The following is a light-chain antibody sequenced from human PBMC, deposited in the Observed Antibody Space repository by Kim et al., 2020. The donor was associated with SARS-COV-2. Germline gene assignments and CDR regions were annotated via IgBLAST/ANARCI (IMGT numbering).Light chain of an antibody. V-gene: IGKV3-15*01. Sequence: SPGDRATLSCRASQSVSSNLAWYQQKPGQAPRLLIYGASTRATGIPARFSGSGSGTEFTLTISSLQSEDFAVYYCQQYNNWPPVTFGPGTKVDIK. CDR3: QQYNNWPPVT. CDR2: GAS. CDR1: QSVSSN. J-gene: IGKJ3*01.